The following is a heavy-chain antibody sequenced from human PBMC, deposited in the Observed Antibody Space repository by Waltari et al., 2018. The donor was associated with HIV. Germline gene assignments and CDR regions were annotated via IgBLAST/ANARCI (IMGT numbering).Heavy chain of an antibody. J-gene: IGHJ4*02. V-gene: IGHV4-34*01. CDR3: ARGIPWELLGGYYFDY. CDR2: INHSGST. D-gene: IGHD1-26*01. Sequence: QVQLQQWGAGLLKPSETLSLTCAVYGGSFSGYSSSWLRQPPGKGLEWIGEINHSGSTNYNPSLKSRVTISVDTSKNQFSLKLSSVTAADTAVYYCARGIPWELLGGYYFDYWGQGTLVTVSS. CDR1: GGSFSGYS.